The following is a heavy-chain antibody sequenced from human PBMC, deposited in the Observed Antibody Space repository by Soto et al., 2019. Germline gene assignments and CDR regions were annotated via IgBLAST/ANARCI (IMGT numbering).Heavy chain of an antibody. CDR2: ISISGDYM. V-gene: IGHV3-48*03. J-gene: IGHJ4*02. CDR1: GLAFSSYE. D-gene: IGHD1-7*01. CDR3: TEDLTGATGG. Sequence: PGGSLRLSCAASGLAFSSYEMNWVRQAPGKGLEWVSFISISGDYMNYADSVKGRFTISRDNAKNSLSLQMNSLRPGDTAVYYCTEDLTGATGGWGQGTLVTVSS.